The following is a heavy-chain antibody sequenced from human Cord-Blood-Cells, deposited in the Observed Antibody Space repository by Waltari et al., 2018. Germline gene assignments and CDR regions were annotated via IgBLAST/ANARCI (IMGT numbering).Heavy chain of an antibody. CDR3: APQRDAFDI. J-gene: IGHJ3*02. CDR2: INPNSVGT. V-gene: IGHV1-2*02. CDR1: GYTFTGYY. Sequence: QVQLVQSGAAVKQPGASVKVSCKASGYTFTGYYMYWVRQAPGQGLEWMGWINPNSVGTNDAQKFQGRVTMTRDTSISTAYIELSRLRSDDTAVYYCAPQRDAFDIWGQGTMVTVSS.